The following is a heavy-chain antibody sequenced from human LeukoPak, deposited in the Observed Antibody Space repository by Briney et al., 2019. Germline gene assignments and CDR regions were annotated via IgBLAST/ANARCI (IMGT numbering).Heavy chain of an antibody. J-gene: IGHJ4*02. CDR1: GDILSELS. Sequence: ASVKVSCKVSGDILSELSIHWVRQTPGKGLEWMGGFDPAAGTTLYAQTFQDRIIMTEDTSTGTTYMELGSLTSDDTAMYYCATLVVPAAKRGVWGQGTLVTVSS. CDR3: ATLVVPAAKRGV. V-gene: IGHV1-24*01. CDR2: FDPAAGTT. D-gene: IGHD2-21*01.